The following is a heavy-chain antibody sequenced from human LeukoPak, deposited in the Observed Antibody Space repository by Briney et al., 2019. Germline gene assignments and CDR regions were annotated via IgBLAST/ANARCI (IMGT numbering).Heavy chain of an antibody. J-gene: IGHJ4*02. D-gene: IGHD6-19*01. CDR1: GFTFSSYW. Sequence: GGSLRLSCAASGFTFSSYWMHWVRQGPGKGLVWVSRINGDGTYTSYADSVKGRFTISRDNAKNTLYLQMNGLRAGDTAVYYCARAQSRITVAGPYYFDYWGQGTLVTVSS. V-gene: IGHV3-74*01. CDR2: INGDGTYT. CDR3: ARAQSRITVAGPYYFDY.